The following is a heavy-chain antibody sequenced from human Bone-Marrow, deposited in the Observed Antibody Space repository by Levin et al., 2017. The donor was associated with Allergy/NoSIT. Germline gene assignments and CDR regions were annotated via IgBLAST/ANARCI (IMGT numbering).Heavy chain of an antibody. CDR3: ARVYSSSSGKGMDV. J-gene: IGHJ6*02. CDR2: IRSSGTTI. Sequence: SGGSLRLSCAASGVTFSSYEMSWVRQAPGKGLEWVSYIRSSGTTIYYADSVKGRFTISRDNAENSLYLQMNSLRADDTAVYYCARVYSSSSGKGMDVWGQGTTVTVSS. V-gene: IGHV3-48*03. D-gene: IGHD6-13*01. CDR1: GVTFSSYE.